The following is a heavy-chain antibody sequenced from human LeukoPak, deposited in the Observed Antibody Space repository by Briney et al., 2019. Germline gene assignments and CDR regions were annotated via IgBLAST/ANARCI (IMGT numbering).Heavy chain of an antibody. J-gene: IGHJ4*02. V-gene: IGHV3-9*01. CDR3: AKSLGSGSYPRTPFDY. D-gene: IGHD3-10*01. CDR1: GFTFDDYA. CDR2: ISWNSGSI. Sequence: GGSLRLSCAASGFTFDDYAMHWVRQAPGEGLEWVSGISWNSGSIGYADSVVGRFTISRDNAKNSLYLQMNSLRAEDTALYYCAKSLGSGSYPRTPFDYWGQGTLVTVSS.